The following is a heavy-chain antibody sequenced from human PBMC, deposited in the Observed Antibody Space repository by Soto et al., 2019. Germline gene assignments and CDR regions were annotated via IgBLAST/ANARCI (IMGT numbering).Heavy chain of an antibody. V-gene: IGHV3-48*01. CDR1: GFTFSTYS. CDR2: INSGSSSI. D-gene: IGHD3-3*01. J-gene: IGHJ4*02. Sequence: VQLVESGGDLVQPGGSLRLSCAASGFTFSTYSMFWVRQAPGKGLEWVSYINSGSSSIHYADSVRGRFTISRDNAKNSLYHQMDNLRAEDTAVYYCARDVTVRGFVWGRGTLVTVSS. CDR3: ARDVTVRGFV.